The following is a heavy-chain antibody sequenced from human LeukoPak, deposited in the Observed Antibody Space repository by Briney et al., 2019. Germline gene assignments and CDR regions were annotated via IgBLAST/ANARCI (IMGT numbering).Heavy chain of an antibody. J-gene: IGHJ4*02. D-gene: IGHD5-12*01. CDR3: ARHYDSPN. V-gene: IGHV4-38-2*01. CDR1: GYSISSGYY. CDR2: IYHSGST. Sequence: SETLSLTCAVSGYSISSGYYWGWIRQPPGKGLEWIGSIYHSGSTYYNPSLKSRVTISVDTSKNQFSLKLSSVTAADTAVYYCARHYDSPNWGQGTLVTVSS.